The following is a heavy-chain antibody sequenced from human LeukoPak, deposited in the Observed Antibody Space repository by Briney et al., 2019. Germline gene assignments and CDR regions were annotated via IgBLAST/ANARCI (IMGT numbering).Heavy chain of an antibody. CDR1: GFTFSSYE. CDR2: ISSSGSTI. D-gene: IGHD6-13*01. CDR3: ARGCGSSCQPNLDY. J-gene: IGHJ4*02. V-gene: IGHV3-48*03. Sequence: GGSLRLSCAASGFTFSSYEMNWVRQVPGKGLEWVSYISSSGSTIYYADSVKGRFTISRDNAKNSLYLQMNSLRAEDTAVYYCARGCGSSCQPNLDYWGQGTLVTVSS.